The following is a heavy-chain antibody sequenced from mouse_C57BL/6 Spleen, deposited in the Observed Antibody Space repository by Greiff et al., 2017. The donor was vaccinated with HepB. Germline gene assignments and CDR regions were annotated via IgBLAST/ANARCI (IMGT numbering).Heavy chain of an antibody. V-gene: IGHV1-53*01. CDR2: INPSNGGT. J-gene: IGHJ4*01. D-gene: IGHD1-1*01. CDR3: ARSAYYYGSSYDAMDY. Sequence: VQLQQPGTELVKPGASVKLSCKASGYTFTSYWMHWVKQRPGQGLEWIGNINPSNGGTNYNEKFKSKATLTVDKSSSTAYMQLSSLTSEDSAVYYCARSAYYYGSSYDAMDYWGQGTSVTVSS. CDR1: GYTFTSYW.